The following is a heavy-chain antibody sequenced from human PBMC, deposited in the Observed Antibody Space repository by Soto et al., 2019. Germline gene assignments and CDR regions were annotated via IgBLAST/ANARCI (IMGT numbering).Heavy chain of an antibody. CDR1: GFSLTTGGVG. Sequence: QITLNESGPTQVNPRQTLPLTCTFTGFSLTTGGVGVGWIRQSPGKAPEWLALIYWDDDKRYSPSLKSRLTITKDTSKNQVVLTMADLDPADTATYYCAHRVLRTVFGLVATTAIYFDFWGQGTPVAVSS. CDR3: AHRVLRTVFGLVATTAIYFDF. V-gene: IGHV2-5*02. CDR2: IYWDDDK. J-gene: IGHJ4*02. D-gene: IGHD3-3*01.